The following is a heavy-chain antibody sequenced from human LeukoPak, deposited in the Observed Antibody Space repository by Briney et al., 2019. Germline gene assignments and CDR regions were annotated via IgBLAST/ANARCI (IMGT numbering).Heavy chain of an antibody. CDR2: IYYSGST. Sequence: PSETLSLTCTVSGGSVSSGSYYWSWIRQPPGKGLEWIGYIYYSGSTNYNPSLKSRVTISVDTSKNQFSLKLSSVTAADTAVYYCARGLPKYCSGGSCWGNWFDPWGQGTLVTVSS. CDR1: GGSVSSGSYY. J-gene: IGHJ5*02. D-gene: IGHD2-15*01. V-gene: IGHV4-61*01. CDR3: ARGLPKYCSGGSCWGNWFDP.